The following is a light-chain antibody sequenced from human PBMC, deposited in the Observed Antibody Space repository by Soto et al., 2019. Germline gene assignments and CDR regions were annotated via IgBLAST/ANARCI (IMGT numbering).Light chain of an antibody. CDR1: QSLLHSNGYNY. CDR2: LGS. Sequence: DIVMTQSPLSLPVTPGEPASISCRSSQSLLHSNGYNYLDWYLQKPGQSPQLLIYLGSNRASGVPDRFSGSGSGTDFTLKISRVEAEDFGVYYCMQALQTPPTFGRGTKVEIK. V-gene: IGKV2-28*01. CDR3: MQALQTPPT. J-gene: IGKJ1*01.